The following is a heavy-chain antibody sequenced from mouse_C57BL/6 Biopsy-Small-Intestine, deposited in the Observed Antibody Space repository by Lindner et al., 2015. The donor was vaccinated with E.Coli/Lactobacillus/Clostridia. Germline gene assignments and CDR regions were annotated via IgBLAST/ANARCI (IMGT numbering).Heavy chain of an antibody. D-gene: IGHD6-5*01. CDR3: TTDALSSGRDIDTFDL. CDR1: GYRLTELS. Sequence: SVKVSCKVSGYRLTELSMHWVRQAPGKGLEWMGGFDPDDGKTVYAPKFQGRVTMTEDTSTDTVYMEMNSLRSEDTAVYFCTTDALSSGRDIDTFDLWGQGTMVTVSA. J-gene: IGHJ3*01. V-gene: IGHV1-83*01. CDR2: FDPDDGKT.